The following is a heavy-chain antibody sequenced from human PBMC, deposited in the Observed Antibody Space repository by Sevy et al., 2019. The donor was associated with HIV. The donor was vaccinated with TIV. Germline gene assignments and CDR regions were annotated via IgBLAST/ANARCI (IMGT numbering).Heavy chain of an antibody. V-gene: IGHV4-61*01. Sequence: SETLSLTCTVSGGSVSSDTYYWSWIRQPPVKGLECIGYIYYSGTTSYNPSLKSRVTISVDTSKNQFSLKPTSVTAADTALYYCARVGGLTDYGMDVWGQGTTVTVSS. D-gene: IGHD1-26*01. CDR2: IYYSGTT. CDR1: GGSVSSDTYY. J-gene: IGHJ6*02. CDR3: ARVGGLTDYGMDV.